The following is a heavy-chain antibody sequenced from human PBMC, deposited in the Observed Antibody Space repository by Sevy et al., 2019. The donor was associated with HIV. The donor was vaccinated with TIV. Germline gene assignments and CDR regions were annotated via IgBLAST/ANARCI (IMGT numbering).Heavy chain of an antibody. D-gene: IGHD3-10*01. CDR2: IKEGGSEK. CDR1: GFIFKTYW. Sequence: GGPLRLSCAASGFIFKTYWMSWVRQAPGKGLEWVANIKEGGSEKTYVDSVKGRFTISGDNAKNSLYLQMDGLREEDTAVYYCARGGVHLFTYWGQGTLVTVSS. CDR3: ARGGVHLFTY. J-gene: IGHJ4*02. V-gene: IGHV3-7*01.